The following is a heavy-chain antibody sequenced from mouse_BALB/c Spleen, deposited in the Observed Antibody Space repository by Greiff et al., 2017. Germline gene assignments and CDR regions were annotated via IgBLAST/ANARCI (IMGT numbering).Heavy chain of an antibody. V-gene: IGHV1-87*01. CDR1: GYTFTSYW. Sequence: VQLQQSGAELARPGASVKLSCKASGYTFTSYWMQWVKQRPGQGLEWIGAIYPGDGDTRYTQKFKGKATLTADKSSSTAYMQLSSLASEDSAVYYCARGPSLLLDYWGQGTTLTVSS. CDR3: ARGPSLLLDY. CDR2: IYPGDGDT. J-gene: IGHJ2*01. D-gene: IGHD1-2*01.